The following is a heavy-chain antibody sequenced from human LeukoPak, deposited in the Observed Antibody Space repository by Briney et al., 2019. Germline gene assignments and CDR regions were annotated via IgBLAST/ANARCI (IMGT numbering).Heavy chain of an antibody. V-gene: IGHV3-74*01. J-gene: IGHJ5*01. CDR2: INSDGSV. CDR3: ARGRGVYGWFDS. Sequence: GGSLRLSCAASGFTVSDYWMHWVRQTPGKGLVWVSRINSDGSVNYADSVKGRVTISRDSAKNTLYLHMNSLRVEDTAVYYCARGRGVYGWFDSWGQGTLVTVSS. D-gene: IGHD3-10*01. CDR1: GFTVSDYW.